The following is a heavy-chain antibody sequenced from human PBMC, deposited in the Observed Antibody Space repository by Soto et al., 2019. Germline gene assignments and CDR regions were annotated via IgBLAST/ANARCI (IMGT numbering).Heavy chain of an antibody. Sequence: EVQLVESGGGLVQPGGSLRLSCAASGFTFSSYGMNWVRQAPGKGLEWVSYISSSGRTIYYADSVKGRFTISRDNAKNSLYLQMNSLRAEDTAVYYCARSGYNWNDGARGYFDYWGQGTLVTVSS. CDR2: ISSSGRTI. J-gene: IGHJ4*02. D-gene: IGHD1-20*01. V-gene: IGHV3-48*03. CDR1: GFTFSSYG. CDR3: ARSGYNWNDGARGYFDY.